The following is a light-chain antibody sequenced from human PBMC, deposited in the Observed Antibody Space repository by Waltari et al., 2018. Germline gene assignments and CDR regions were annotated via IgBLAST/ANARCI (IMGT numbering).Light chain of an antibody. J-gene: IGKJ1*01. CDR1: QSVGRT. Sequence: EIVLTQSPATLSLSPGERATLSCRASQSVGRTLAWYQQKRGQAPRLLIYGASTRATGIPDRFSGSGSGTDFSLTISRLEPEDFAVYYCQHYVRLPATFGQGTKVEIK. CDR2: GAS. CDR3: QHYVRLPAT. V-gene: IGKV3-20*01.